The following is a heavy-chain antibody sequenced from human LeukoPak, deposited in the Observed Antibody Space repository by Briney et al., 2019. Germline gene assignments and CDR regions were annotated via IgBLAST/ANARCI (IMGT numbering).Heavy chain of an antibody. CDR2: ISSSSYR. CDR3: ARISGSYVFDY. CDR1: GFTFSDYY. D-gene: IGHD1-26*01. Sequence: PGGSLRLSCAASGFTFSDYYMSWIRQAPGKGLEWVSYISSSSYRSHAGSVKGRFTISRDNAKNSLYLQMNSLRAEDTAVYYCARISGSYVFDYWGQGTLVTVSS. J-gene: IGHJ4*02. V-gene: IGHV3-11*03.